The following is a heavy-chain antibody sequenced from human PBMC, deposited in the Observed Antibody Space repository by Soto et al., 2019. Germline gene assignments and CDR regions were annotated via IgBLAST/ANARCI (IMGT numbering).Heavy chain of an antibody. CDR1: GGSFSGYY. CDR3: ARVDDSSGYYLY. J-gene: IGHJ1*01. V-gene: IGHV4-34*01. Sequence: SETLSLTCAVYGGSFSGYYWSWIRQPPGKGLEWIGEINHSGSTNYNPSLKSRVTISVDTSKNQFSLKLSSVTAADTAVYYCARVDDSSGYYLYWGQLTLGTVSS. D-gene: IGHD3-22*01. CDR2: INHSGST.